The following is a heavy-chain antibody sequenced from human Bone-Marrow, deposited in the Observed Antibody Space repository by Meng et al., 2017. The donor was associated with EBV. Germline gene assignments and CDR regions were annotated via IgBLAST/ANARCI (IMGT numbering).Heavy chain of an antibody. CDR2: ISPYNGDT. CDR1: GYTFINFG. Sequence: QVHLVQSAGEVRKPGASVKVSCKASGYTFINFGINWVRQAPGQGLEWMGWISPYNGDTNYAQKLQGRLTMTTDTSTTTAHMELRSLRSDDTAIYYCARLDSSGLDYWGQGTLVTVSS. V-gene: IGHV1-18*01. CDR3: ARLDSSGLDY. D-gene: IGHD3-22*01. J-gene: IGHJ4*02.